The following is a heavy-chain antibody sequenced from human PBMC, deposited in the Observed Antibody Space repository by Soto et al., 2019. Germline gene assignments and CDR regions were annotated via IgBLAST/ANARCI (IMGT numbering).Heavy chain of an antibody. J-gene: IGHJ4*02. D-gene: IGHD2-2*01. V-gene: IGHV1-69*06. CDR2: IIPAFGTA. CDR3: ARGLDQPPVGLYFDT. CDR1: GGTFNSYL. Sequence: QVQLVQSGAEVKNPGSSVKVSCKTSGGTFNSYLIDWVRQAPGQGLKWMGGIIPAFGTAKYAQKFQGRVTITADKSTTTAYMELRTLTSEDTAVYYCARGLDQPPVGLYFDTWGQGTLVTVSS.